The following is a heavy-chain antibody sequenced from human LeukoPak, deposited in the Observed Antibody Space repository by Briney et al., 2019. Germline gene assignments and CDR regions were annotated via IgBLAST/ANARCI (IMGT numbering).Heavy chain of an antibody. CDR1: GYTFTSYG. V-gene: IGHV1-18*01. D-gene: IGHD1-26*01. Sequence: ASVKVSCKASGYTFTSYGISWVRQAPGQGLEWMGWISTYNGNTHYAQKLQGRVTMTTDTSTSTAYMELRSLRSDDTAVYYCASRPYSGSYPGSDYWGQGTLVTVSS. CDR2: ISTYNGNT. J-gene: IGHJ4*02. CDR3: ASRPYSGSYPGSDY.